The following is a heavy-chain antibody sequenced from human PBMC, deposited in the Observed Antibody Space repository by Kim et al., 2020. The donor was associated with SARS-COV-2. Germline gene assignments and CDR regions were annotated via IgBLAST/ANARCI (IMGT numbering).Heavy chain of an antibody. D-gene: IGHD3-22*01. Sequence: SGPTLGEPTQTLTLTCTFSGFSLTTSGVGVGLIRQPPGKALEWLALIYWDDDKRYSPSLKNRLTITKDTSKNQVVFTMTNMDPVDTATYYCAHVDYYYGRSGSRDAFDFWGQGTMVTVSS. CDR3: AHVDYYYGRSGSRDAFDF. J-gene: IGHJ3*01. CDR2: IYWDDDK. V-gene: IGHV2-5*02. CDR1: GFSLTTSGVG.